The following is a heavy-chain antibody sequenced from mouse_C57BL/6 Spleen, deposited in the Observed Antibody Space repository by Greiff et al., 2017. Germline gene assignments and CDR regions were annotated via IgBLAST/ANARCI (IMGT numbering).Heavy chain of an antibody. CDR2: INPRNGGT. J-gene: IGHJ2*01. D-gene: IGHD1-1*01. V-gene: IGHV1-53*01. Sequence: QVQLQQPGTELVKPGASVKLSCKASGYTFTSYWMHWVKQRPGQGLEWIGNINPRNGGTNYNEKFKSKATLTVDKSSSTAYMQLSSLTSEDAAVYYCAREREYYGKDFGYWGQGTTLTVSS. CDR3: AREREYYGKDFGY. CDR1: GYTFTSYW.